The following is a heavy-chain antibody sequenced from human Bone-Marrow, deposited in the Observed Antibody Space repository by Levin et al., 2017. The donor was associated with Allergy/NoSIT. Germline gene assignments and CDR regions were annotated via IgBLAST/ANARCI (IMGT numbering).Heavy chain of an antibody. V-gene: IGHV5-51*01. D-gene: IGHD3-22*01. CDR3: ARRDMDYDDSNGYQGDVFDH. J-gene: IGHJ3*01. Sequence: GGSLRLSCKSSGYSFSTYWIGWVRQMPGKGLEWIGIVFPGDSDARYSPSFQGQVTISVDESISTAYLLWSSLTTSNDAMYYCARRDMDYDDSNGYQGDVFDHWGQGTMVIVSS. CDR1: GYSFSTYW. CDR2: VFPGDSDA.